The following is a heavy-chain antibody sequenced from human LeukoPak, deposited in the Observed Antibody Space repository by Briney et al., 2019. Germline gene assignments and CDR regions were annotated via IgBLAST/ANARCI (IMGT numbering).Heavy chain of an antibody. D-gene: IGHD3-16*01. CDR1: GFTFSSYG. Sequence: GGSLRLSCAASGFTFSSYGMHWVRQAPGKGLEWVAFIRYDGSNKYYADSVKGRFTISRDNSKSTLYLQMNSLRAEDTAVYYCAKDWGEYFDYVWGSFTSFDSWGQGTLVTVSS. V-gene: IGHV3-30*02. J-gene: IGHJ4*02. CDR2: IRYDGSNK. CDR3: AKDWGEYFDYVWGSFTSFDS.